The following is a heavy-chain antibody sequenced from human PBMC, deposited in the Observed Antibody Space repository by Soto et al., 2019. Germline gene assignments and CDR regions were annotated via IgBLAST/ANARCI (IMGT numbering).Heavy chain of an antibody. V-gene: IGHV4-34*01. J-gene: IGHJ5*02. D-gene: IGHD1-1*01. CDR1: GGSFSGYY. Sequence: SETLSLTCAVYGGSFSGYYWSWIRQPPGKGLEWIGEINHSGSTNYNPSLKSRVTISVDTSKNQFSLKLSSVTAADTAVYYCARKVQELNWFDPWGQGTLVTVSS. CDR3: ARKVQELNWFDP. CDR2: INHSGST.